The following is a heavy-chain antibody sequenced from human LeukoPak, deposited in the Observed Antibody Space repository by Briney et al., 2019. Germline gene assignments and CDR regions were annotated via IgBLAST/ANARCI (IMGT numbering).Heavy chain of an antibody. J-gene: IGHJ4*02. Sequence: PSGTLSLTCAVSGGSISSSNWWSWVRQPPGKGLEWIGEIYHSGSTNYNPSLKSRVTISVDKSKNQFSLKLSSVTAADTAVYYCATSLAVAGTRTDFDYWGQGTLVTVSS. CDR2: IYHSGST. D-gene: IGHD6-19*01. CDR3: ATSLAVAGTRTDFDY. CDR1: GGSISSSNW. V-gene: IGHV4-4*02.